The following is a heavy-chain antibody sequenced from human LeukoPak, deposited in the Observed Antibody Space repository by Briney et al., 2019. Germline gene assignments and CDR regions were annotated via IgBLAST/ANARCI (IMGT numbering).Heavy chain of an antibody. CDR1: GDSISSNSFY. J-gene: IGHJ3*02. CDR3: ARAGSTDAFDI. Sequence: SETLYLTCTVSGDSISSNSFYWGWIRQPPGKGLEWIGSINYTGSIFYNPSLKSRVTISVDTSKNQVSLILTSVTAADTAVYYCARAGSTDAFDIWGQGTMVTVSS. CDR2: INYTGSI. D-gene: IGHD3-10*01. V-gene: IGHV4-39*01.